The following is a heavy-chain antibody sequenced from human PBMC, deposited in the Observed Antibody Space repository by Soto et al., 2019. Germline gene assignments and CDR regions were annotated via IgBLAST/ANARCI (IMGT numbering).Heavy chain of an antibody. CDR3: ARAPGDYFDY. CDR1: GGSISSGGYY. CDR2: IFYSGSN. V-gene: IGHV4-31*03. J-gene: IGHJ4*02. D-gene: IGHD2-21*01. Sequence: QVQLQESGPGLVKPSQTLSLTCTVSGGSISSGGYYWSWIRQHPGKGLEWIGYIFYSGSNYYNPSLKSRATISVDPFKNQFSLKLSSVTAADSAVYSCARAPGDYFDYWGQGTLVTVSS.